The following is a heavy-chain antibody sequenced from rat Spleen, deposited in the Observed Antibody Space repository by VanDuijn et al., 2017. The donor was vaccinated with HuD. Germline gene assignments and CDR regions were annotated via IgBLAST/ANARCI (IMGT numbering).Heavy chain of an antibody. D-gene: IGHD1-5*01. CDR2: ISYDGSST. CDR1: GFTFSNYG. CDR3: ARHRDNYGVMDA. J-gene: IGHJ4*01. V-gene: IGHV5-29*01. Sequence: EVQLVESGGGLVQPGRSLKLSCAASGFTFSNYGMAWVRQAPTKGLEWVATISYDGSSTYYRDSVKGRFTISRDNEKSTLYLQIDSLRSEDTATYYCARHRDNYGVMDAWGQGASVTVSS.